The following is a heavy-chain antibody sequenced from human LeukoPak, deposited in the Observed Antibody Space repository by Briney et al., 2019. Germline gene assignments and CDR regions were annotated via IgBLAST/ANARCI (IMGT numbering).Heavy chain of an antibody. CDR1: GFTFSDHY. J-gene: IGHJ4*02. D-gene: IGHD4-17*01. V-gene: IGHV3-11*01. CDR3: ARDPDYGDPE. CDR2: ITSSGTTT. Sequence: PGGSLRLSCAASGFTFSDHYMSWFRLSPGKGLEWLSYITSSGTTTDYADSVKGRFTISRDNAKNSMYLQMNSLRPEETAVYYCARDPDYGDPEWGEGTLVTVSS.